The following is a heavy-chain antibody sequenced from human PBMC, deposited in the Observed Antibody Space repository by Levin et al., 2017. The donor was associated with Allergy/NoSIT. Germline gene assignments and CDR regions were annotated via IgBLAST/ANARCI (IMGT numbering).Heavy chain of an antibody. CDR1: GFTFSSYA. CDR3: ASNSGSYYDDY. D-gene: IGHD1-26*01. V-gene: IGHV3-30-3*01. J-gene: IGHJ4*02. Sequence: SCAASGFTFSSYAMHWVRQAPGKGLEWVAVISYDGSNKYYADSVKGRFTISRDNSKNTLYLQMNSLRAEDTAVYYCASNSGSYYDDYWGQGTLVTVSS. CDR2: ISYDGSNK.